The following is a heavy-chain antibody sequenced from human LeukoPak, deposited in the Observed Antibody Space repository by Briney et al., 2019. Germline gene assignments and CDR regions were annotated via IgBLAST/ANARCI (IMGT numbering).Heavy chain of an antibody. CDR3: ATDLVVLRAYHDGFDI. D-gene: IGHD2-15*01. Sequence: SVKVSCKASGGTFSSYATSWVRQAPGQGLEWMGGIIPIFGTANYAQKFQGRVTITADKSTSTAYMELSSLRAEDTAVYYCATDLVVLRAYHDGFDIWGQGTMVTVSS. V-gene: IGHV1-69*06. CDR1: GGTFSSYA. CDR2: IIPIFGTA. J-gene: IGHJ3*02.